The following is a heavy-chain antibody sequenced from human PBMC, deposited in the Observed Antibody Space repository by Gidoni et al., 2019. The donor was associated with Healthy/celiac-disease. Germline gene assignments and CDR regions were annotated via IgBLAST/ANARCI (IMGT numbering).Heavy chain of an antibody. J-gene: IGHJ4*02. V-gene: IGHV3-23*01. Sequence: EVQLLESGGGLLQPGGSLRLSCAASGFNFSTSAMSWIRQAPGKGLESVSAISGSGGSTYYAASVKGRFTISRDNSKNTLYLQMNSLRAEDTAVYYCAKALDFWSGYLYYFDYWGQGTLVTVSS. CDR3: AKALDFWSGYLYYFDY. D-gene: IGHD3-3*01. CDR2: ISGSGGST. CDR1: GFNFSTSA.